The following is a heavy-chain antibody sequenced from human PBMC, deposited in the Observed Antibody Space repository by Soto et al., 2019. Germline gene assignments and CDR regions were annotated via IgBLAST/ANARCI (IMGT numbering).Heavy chain of an antibody. CDR3: ARKQDGFDP. Sequence: PSETLSLTCTVSGDSISSYYWSWIRQPPGKGLEWIGYIHYSGSTNYNPSLKSRVTISVDTSKNQFSLRLSSVTAADTAVYYCARKQDGFDPWGQGTLVNVSS. J-gene: IGHJ5*02. V-gene: IGHV4-59*08. CDR2: IHYSGST. CDR1: GDSISSYY.